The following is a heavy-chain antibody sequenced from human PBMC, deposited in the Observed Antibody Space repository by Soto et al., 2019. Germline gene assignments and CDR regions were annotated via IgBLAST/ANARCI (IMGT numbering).Heavy chain of an antibody. D-gene: IGHD3-16*01. V-gene: IGHV4-4*02. CDR1: GGSISSINW. CDR3: ARALYAHPYQYYGMDX. Sequence: SETLSLTCAVSGGSISSINWWSWVRQPPGNGLQWIGEIYHSGSTNYNPSLKSRFNISVDKSNNQFSLKLSSVNAADTAVYYCARALYAHPYQYYGMDXWGQGTTVTVSX. CDR2: IYHSGST. J-gene: IGHJ6*02.